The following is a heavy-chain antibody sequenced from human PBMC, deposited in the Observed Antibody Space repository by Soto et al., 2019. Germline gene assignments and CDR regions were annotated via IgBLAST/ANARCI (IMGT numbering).Heavy chain of an antibody. J-gene: IGHJ5*02. CDR1: GGSISDNF. Sequence: PSETLSLTCTVSGGSISDNFWTWIRQPAGKGLEWIGRIHGSGSTSYNPSLKTRLTMSVATSNNQISLSLRSLTAADPAVYYWSRALQSAPMNRGVPLRYXXXDPWGHGTLVTVSS. CDR3: SRALQSAPMNRGVPLRYXXXDP. D-gene: IGHD3-10*01. CDR2: IHGSGST. V-gene: IGHV4-4*07.